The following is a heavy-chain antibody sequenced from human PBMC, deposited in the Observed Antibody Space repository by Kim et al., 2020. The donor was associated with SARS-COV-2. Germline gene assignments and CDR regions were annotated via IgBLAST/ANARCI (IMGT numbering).Heavy chain of an antibody. J-gene: IGHJ6*02. V-gene: IGHV3-11*04. CDR1: GFTFSDYY. D-gene: IGHD2-15*01. CDR2: ISSSGSTI. CDR3: ARVLGYCSGGSCYSGDYGMDV. Sequence: GSLRLSCAASGFTFSDYYMSWIRQAPGKGLEWVSYISSSGSTIYYADSVKGRFTISRDNAKNSLYLQMNSLRAEDTAVYYCARVLGYCSGGSCYSGDYGMDVWGQGTTVTVSS.